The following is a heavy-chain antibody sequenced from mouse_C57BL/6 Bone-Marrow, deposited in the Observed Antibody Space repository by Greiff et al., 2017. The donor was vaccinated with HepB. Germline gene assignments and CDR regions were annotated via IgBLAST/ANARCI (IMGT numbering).Heavy chain of an antibody. CDR2: IHPNSGST. CDR1: GYTFTSYW. D-gene: IGHD2-3*01. Sequence: QVQLQQSGAELVKPGASVKLSCKASGYTFTSYWMHWVKQRPGQGLEWIGMIHPNSGSTNYNEKFKSKATLTVDKSSSTAYMQLSSLTSEDSAVYYCARSLPGYYLYYYAMDYWGQGTSVTVSS. V-gene: IGHV1-64*01. J-gene: IGHJ4*01. CDR3: ARSLPGYYLYYYAMDY.